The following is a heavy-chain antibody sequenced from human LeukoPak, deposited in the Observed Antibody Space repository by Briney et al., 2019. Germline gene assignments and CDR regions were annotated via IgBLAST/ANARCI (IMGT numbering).Heavy chain of an antibody. CDR2: IYSGDSDT. D-gene: IGHD3-10*01. CDR3: VLGLMVRGAINRFDG. CDR1: GYSFTSYW. V-gene: IGHV5-51*01. J-gene: IGHJ4*02. Sequence: GESLKISCKGSGYSFTSYWIGWVRQMPGKGLEWMGIIYSGDSDTTYSPSFQGQVTISADKAIRTAYLQWSSLKASDTAIFYCVLGLMVRGAINRFDGWGQGALVSAS.